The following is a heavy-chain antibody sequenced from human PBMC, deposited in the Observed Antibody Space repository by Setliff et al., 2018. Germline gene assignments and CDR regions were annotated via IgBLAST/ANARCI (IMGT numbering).Heavy chain of an antibody. CDR2: INHSGST. Sequence: SETLSLTCVVSGGSISSSNWWSWVRQPPGKGLEWIGEINHSGSTYYNPSLKSRVTISVDTSKNQFSLKLSSVTAADTAVYYCARDIRDRTVASDYWGQGTLVTVSS. V-gene: IGHV4-4*02. CDR3: ARDIRDRTVASDY. D-gene: IGHD4-17*01. J-gene: IGHJ4*02. CDR1: GGSISSSNW.